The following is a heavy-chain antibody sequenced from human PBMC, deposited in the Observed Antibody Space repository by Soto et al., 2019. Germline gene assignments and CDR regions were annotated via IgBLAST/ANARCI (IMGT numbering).Heavy chain of an antibody. V-gene: IGHV3-74*01. Sequence: EVQLVESGGGLVQPGGSLRLSCAASGFSFSDYWMHWVRQAPGKGLVWVSCIDTDGSTTTYADSVKGRFTISTDNVKNTLYLQMPSLRPEDPAFYSCSRGGGFSGNYLGGQGTLVTVSS. J-gene: IGHJ4*02. CDR2: IDTDGSTT. D-gene: IGHD1-26*01. CDR3: SRGGGFSGNYL. CDR1: GFSFSDYW.